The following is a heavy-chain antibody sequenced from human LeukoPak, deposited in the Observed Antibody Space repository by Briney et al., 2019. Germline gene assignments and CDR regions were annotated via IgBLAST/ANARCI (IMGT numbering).Heavy chain of an antibody. CDR3: AKGYPYCSSTSCYGYFDY. V-gene: IGHV3-53*01. J-gene: IGHJ4*02. D-gene: IGHD2-2*01. CDR2: IYSGGST. Sequence: GGSLRLSCAASGFTVSSSYITWVRQAPGKGLECVSVIYSGGSTYYADSVKGRFTISRDNSKNILYLQMNSLRAEDTAVYYCAKGYPYCSSTSCYGYFDYWGQGTLDTVSS. CDR1: GFTVSSSY.